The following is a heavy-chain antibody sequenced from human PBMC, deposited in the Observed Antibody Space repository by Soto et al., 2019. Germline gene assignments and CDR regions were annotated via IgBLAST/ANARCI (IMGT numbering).Heavy chain of an antibody. D-gene: IGHD3-10*01. CDR1: GGSISSGGYY. J-gene: IGHJ6*02. CDR3: ARERAVRFGAIGMDV. CDR2: IYYSGST. Sequence: QVQLQESGPGLVKPSQTLSLTCTVSGGSISSGGYYWSWIRQHPGKGLEWIGYIYYSGSTYYNPSLKGRVTISVDTSKNQVSLELSSVTAADTAVYYCARERAVRFGAIGMDVWGQGTTVTVSS. V-gene: IGHV4-31*03.